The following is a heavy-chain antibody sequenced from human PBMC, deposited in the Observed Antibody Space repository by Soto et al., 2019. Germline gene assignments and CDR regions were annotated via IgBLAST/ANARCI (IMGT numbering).Heavy chain of an antibody. V-gene: IGHV4-39*01. J-gene: IGHJ4*02. Sequence: SETLSLTCTVSGGSISSSSYYWGWIRQPPGKGLEWIGSIYYSGSTYYNPSLKSRVTISVDTSKNQFSLKRSSVTAADTAVYYCARHSSYYYGSGSYYNDYWGQGTLVTVSS. D-gene: IGHD3-10*01. CDR1: GGSISSSSYY. CDR3: ARHSSYYYGSGSYYNDY. CDR2: IYYSGST.